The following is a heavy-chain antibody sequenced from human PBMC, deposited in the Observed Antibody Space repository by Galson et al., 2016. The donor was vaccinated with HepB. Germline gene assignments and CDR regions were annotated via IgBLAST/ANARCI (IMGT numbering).Heavy chain of an antibody. CDR2: ISSRSSGGSTT. CDR1: GFAFSDYY. V-gene: IGHV3-11*01. Sequence: SLRLSCAASGFAFSDYYMTWIRQAPGKGLEWLSYISSRSSGGSTTYYSDPVKGRFTISRDNSKNTLYLQMNSLRVEDTAIYYCAKEFVATGAVVGDYWGQGTLVTVSS. CDR3: AKEFVATGAVVGDY. D-gene: IGHD2-21*01. J-gene: IGHJ4*02.